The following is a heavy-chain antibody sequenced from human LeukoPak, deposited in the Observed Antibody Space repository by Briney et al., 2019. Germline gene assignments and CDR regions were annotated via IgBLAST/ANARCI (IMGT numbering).Heavy chain of an antibody. CDR2: IYYSGST. CDR3: ARPHRGVVVAAAFDY. J-gene: IGHJ4*02. Sequence: SETLSLTCTVSGGSISSYYWSWIRQPPGKGLEWIGYIYYSGSTNYNPSLKSRVTISVDTSKNQFSLKLSSVTAADTAVYYCARPHRGVVVAAAFDYWAREPWSPSPQ. V-gene: IGHV4-59*08. CDR1: GGSISSYY. D-gene: IGHD2-15*01.